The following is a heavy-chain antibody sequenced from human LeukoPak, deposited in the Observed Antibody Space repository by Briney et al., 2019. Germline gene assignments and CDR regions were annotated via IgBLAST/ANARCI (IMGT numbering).Heavy chain of an antibody. Sequence: PSETLSLTCTVSGDSISSGHYFWGWIRQPPGKGLEWIGNIHYTGSTYYKSSLRSRVTMSVDTSKNQFSLMLSSVTAADAAMYYCARLDGGQLGHCSSTSCNGAFDIWGQGAMVTVSS. CDR2: IHYTGST. CDR1: GDSISSGHYF. CDR3: ARLDGGQLGHCSSTSCNGAFDI. D-gene: IGHD2-2*01. V-gene: IGHV4-39*07. J-gene: IGHJ3*02.